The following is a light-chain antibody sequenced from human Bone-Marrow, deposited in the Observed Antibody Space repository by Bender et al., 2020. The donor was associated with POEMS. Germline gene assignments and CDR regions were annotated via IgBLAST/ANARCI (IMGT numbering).Light chain of an antibody. CDR3: HVWDSGSDHVV. Sequence: SYVLTQPPSVSVAPGKTASITCGGDNIESKSVHWYQQKPGQAPVVAVYDDTDRPSGIPERFSGSNSGSTATLTISRVEAGDEADYYCHVWDSGSDHVVFGGGTKLTVL. CDR1: NIESKS. J-gene: IGLJ2*01. CDR2: DDT. V-gene: IGLV3-21*03.